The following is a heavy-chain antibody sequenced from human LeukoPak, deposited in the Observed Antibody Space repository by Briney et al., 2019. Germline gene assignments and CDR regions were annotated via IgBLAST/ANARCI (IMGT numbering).Heavy chain of an antibody. CDR2: ISAYNGNT. V-gene: IGHV1-18*04. D-gene: IGHD1-26*01. J-gene: IGHJ3*02. CDR3: ARGIHSASPPLGTFEI. CDR1: GYTFTSYG. Sequence: ASVKVSCKASGYTFTSYGITWVRQAPGQGLEWVGWISAYNGNTNYEQKLQGRVTMTRDTSTSTAYMELRSLRSDDTAVYYCARGIHSASPPLGTFEIWGQGTMVTVSS.